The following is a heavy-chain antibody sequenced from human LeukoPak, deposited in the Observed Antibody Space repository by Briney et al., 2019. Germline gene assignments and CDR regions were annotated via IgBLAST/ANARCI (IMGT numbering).Heavy chain of an antibody. CDR3: LLIILGGSSQH. J-gene: IGHJ1*01. CDR2: IKLDGSEK. V-gene: IGHV3-7*01. D-gene: IGHD3-3*01. CDR1: GFSFGKYW. Sequence: SGGSLRLSCVASGFSFGKYWMSWVRQAPGKGLEWVANIKLDGSEKNYVDSVKGRFTISRDNAKNTFYLQMNSLRVEDTAVYYCLLIILGGSSQHWGQGTLVTVSS.